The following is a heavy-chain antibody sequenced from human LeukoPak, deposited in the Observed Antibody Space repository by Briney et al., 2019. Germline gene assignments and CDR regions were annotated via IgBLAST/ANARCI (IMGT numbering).Heavy chain of an antibody. D-gene: IGHD5-18*01. Sequence: PGGSLRLSCAASGFTFSSYAMSWVRQAPGKGLEWVSAISGSGGSTYYADSVKGRFTISRVNSKNTLYLQMNSLRAEDTAVYYCAKGGYSYGYYYYYMDVWGKGTTVTVSS. V-gene: IGHV3-23*01. CDR2: ISGSGGST. CDR1: GFTFSSYA. J-gene: IGHJ6*03. CDR3: AKGGYSYGYYYYYMDV.